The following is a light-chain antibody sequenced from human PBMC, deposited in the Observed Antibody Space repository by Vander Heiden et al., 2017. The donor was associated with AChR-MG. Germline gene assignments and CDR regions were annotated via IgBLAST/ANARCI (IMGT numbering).Light chain of an antibody. V-gene: IGLV1-40*01. CDR3: QSYDSSLSGSRV. Sequence: QSVLTQPPSVSGAPGQRATISCTGSSSNIWAGYDVHWYQQLPGTAPKLLIYGNSNRPSGVPDRFSGSKSGTSASLAITGLQAEDEADYYCQSYDSSLSGSRVFGTGTKVTVL. J-gene: IGLJ1*01. CDR2: GNS. CDR1: SSNIWAGYD.